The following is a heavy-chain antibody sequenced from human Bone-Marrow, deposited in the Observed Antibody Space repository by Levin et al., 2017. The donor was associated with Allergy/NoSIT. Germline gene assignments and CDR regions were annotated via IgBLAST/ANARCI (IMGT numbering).Heavy chain of an antibody. D-gene: IGHD6-19*01. Sequence: PGGSLRLSCVGSGFTFSDYSLNWVRQAPGKGLEWVSSISSSRTYIYYADSVTGRFTVSRDNAKNSLYLQMNSLRTEDTAVYYCARDIAVGDTGAGFDSWGQGTLVTVSS. CDR2: ISSSRTYI. CDR1: GFTFSDYS. V-gene: IGHV3-21*01. J-gene: IGHJ4*02. CDR3: ARDIAVGDTGAGFDS.